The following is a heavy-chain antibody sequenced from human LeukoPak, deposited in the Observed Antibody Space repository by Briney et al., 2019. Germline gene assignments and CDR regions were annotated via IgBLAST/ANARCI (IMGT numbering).Heavy chain of an antibody. CDR1: GFTFGSYV. CDR3: ARGRGYSGYGPPDF. Sequence: GRSLRLSCAASGFTFGSYVIHWVRQAPGKGLEWVAVTSYDGSNKNYADSVKGRFTISRDTSKNTLYLQMNSLRDEDKAVYYCARGRGYSGYGPPDFWGQGTLVTVSS. V-gene: IGHV3-30*04. CDR2: TSYDGSNK. D-gene: IGHD5-12*01. J-gene: IGHJ4*02.